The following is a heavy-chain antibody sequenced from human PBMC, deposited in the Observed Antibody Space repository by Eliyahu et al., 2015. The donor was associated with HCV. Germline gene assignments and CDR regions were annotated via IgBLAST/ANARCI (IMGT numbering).Heavy chain of an antibody. CDR3: ARWARGYCSSTSCYRSGYYGMDV. CDR1: GXSISSYY. J-gene: IGHJ6*02. CDR2: IYYSGST. V-gene: IGHV4-59*01. Sequence: QVQLQESGPGLVKPSETLSLTCTVSGXSISSYYWXWIRXPPGKGLEWIGYIYYSGSTNYNPSLKSRVTISVDTSKNQFSLKLSSVTAADTAVYYCARWARGYCSSTSCYRSGYYGMDVWDQGTTVTVSS. D-gene: IGHD2-2*02.